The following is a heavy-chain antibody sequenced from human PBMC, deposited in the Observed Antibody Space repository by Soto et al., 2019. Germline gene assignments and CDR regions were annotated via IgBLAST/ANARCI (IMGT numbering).Heavy chain of an antibody. J-gene: IGHJ5*02. D-gene: IGHD2-2*02. Sequence: QVQLVQSGAEVKKPGASVKVSCKASGYTFTSYGISWVRQAPGQGLEWMGWISAYNGNTNYAQKLQGRVTMTTDTSTSTAYMELRSLRSDDTAAYYCARDVHIVVVPAAIGNWFDPWGQGTLVTVSS. CDR3: ARDVHIVVVPAAIGNWFDP. V-gene: IGHV1-18*01. CDR1: GYTFTSYG. CDR2: ISAYNGNT.